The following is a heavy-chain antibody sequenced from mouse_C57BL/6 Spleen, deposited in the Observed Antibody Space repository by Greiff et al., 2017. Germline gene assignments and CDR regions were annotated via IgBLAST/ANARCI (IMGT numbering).Heavy chain of an antibody. CDR2: IRSKSNNYAT. D-gene: IGHD4-1*01. V-gene: IGHV10-1*01. CDR1: GFSFNTYA. Sequence: GGGLVQPKGSLKLSCAASGFSFNTYAMNWVRQAPGKGLEWVARIRSKSNNYATYYADSVKDRYTIARDDSESMLYLQMNNLKTEDTAMYYCERQEKLADFDYWGQGTTLTVSS. CDR3: ERQEKLADFDY. J-gene: IGHJ2*01.